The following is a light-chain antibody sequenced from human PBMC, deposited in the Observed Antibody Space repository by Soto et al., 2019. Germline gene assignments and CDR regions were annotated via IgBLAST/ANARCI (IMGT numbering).Light chain of an antibody. J-gene: IGKJ5*01. CDR3: MQGTHWRIT. V-gene: IGKV2-30*01. CDR1: RXLVYRDGNIY. Sequence: VMPQSAHSLPLTLGQPCSVSCRXGRXLVYRDGNIYVNWFQQRPGQSPRRLIYKVSNRDSGVPDRFSGSGAGTDFTLKISRVEAEDVGVYYCMQGTHWRITSGQGTRLEIK. CDR2: KVS.